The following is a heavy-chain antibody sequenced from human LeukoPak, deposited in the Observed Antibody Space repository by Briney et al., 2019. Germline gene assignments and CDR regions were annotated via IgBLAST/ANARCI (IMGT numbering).Heavy chain of an antibody. D-gene: IGHD5-18*01. CDR2: IHPSSGAT. CDR1: GYTFIAYH. J-gene: IGHJ5*02. CDR3: ARDRPPYTAMVSRWFDP. Sequence: VASVKVSCKASGYTFIAYHMHWVRQAPGQGLEWMGRIHPSSGATNYAQRFQGRVTLTRDTSINTAYMELSRLTSDDTAVYYCARDRPPYTAMVSRWFDPWGQGTLVTVSS. V-gene: IGHV1-2*06.